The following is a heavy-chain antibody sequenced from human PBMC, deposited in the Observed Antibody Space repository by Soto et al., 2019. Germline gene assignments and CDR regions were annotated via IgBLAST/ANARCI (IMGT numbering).Heavy chain of an antibody. CDR1: GDSVSSNSAA. CDR3: ARVGYCSGGSCYSNYYYGMDV. V-gene: IGHV6-1*01. Sequence: PSQTLSLTCAISGDSVSSNSAAWNWIRQSPSRGLEWLGRTYYRSKWYNDYAVSVKSRITINPDTSKNQFSLQLNSVTPEDTAVYYCARVGYCSGGSCYSNYYYGMDVWGQGTTVTVSS. D-gene: IGHD2-15*01. J-gene: IGHJ6*02. CDR2: TYYRSKWYN.